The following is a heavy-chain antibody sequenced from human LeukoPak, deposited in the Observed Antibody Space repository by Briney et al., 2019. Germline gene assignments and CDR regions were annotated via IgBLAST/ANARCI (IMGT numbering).Heavy chain of an antibody. Sequence: SETLSLTCTVSGGSISSYYWSWIRQPPGKGLEWIGYIYYSGSTNYNPSLKSRVTISVDTSKNQFSLKLSSVTAADTAVYYCARHSEDGFGELLNRWLDAFDIWGQGTMVTVSS. CDR1: GGSISSYY. V-gene: IGHV4-59*08. CDR2: IYYSGST. D-gene: IGHD3-10*01. CDR3: ARHSEDGFGELLNRWLDAFDI. J-gene: IGHJ3*02.